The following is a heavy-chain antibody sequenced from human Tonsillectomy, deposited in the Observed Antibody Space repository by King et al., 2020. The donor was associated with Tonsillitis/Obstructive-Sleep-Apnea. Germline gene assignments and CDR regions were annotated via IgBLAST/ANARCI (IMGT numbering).Heavy chain of an antibody. CDR1: GFTVSSNY. CDR3: ARVLGAVDNYSYSYYMDV. Sequence: VQLVESGGGLIQPGGSLRLSCAASGFTVSSNYMSWVRQAPGKGLEWVSVIYSGGSTYYADSVKGRFTFSRDNSKNTLYLQMNSLRAEDTAVYYCARVLGAVDNYSYSYYMDVWGKGTTVTVSS. CDR2: IYSGGST. V-gene: IGHV3-53*01. J-gene: IGHJ6*03. D-gene: IGHD3-10*01.